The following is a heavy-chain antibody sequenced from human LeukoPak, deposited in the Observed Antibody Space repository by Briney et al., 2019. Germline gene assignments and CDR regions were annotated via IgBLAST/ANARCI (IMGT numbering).Heavy chain of an antibody. CDR1: GGTFSSYA. V-gene: IGHV1-69*01. D-gene: IGHD3-9*01. CDR2: IIPIFGTA. Sequence: SVKVSCKASGGTFSSYAISWVRQAPGQGLEWMGGIIPIFGTANYAQKFQGRVTITADESTSTAYMELSSLRSEDTAVYYCAGRYYDILTGVYYYYGMDVWGQGTTVTVSS. CDR3: AGRYYDILTGVYYYYGMDV. J-gene: IGHJ6*02.